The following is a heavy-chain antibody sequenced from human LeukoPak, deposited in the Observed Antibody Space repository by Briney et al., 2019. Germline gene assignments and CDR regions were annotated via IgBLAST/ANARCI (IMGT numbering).Heavy chain of an antibody. V-gene: IGHV1-18*01. CDR1: GYTFSSYV. D-gene: IGHD6-19*01. Sequence: VASVKVSCKASGYTFSSYVISWVRQAPGQGLEWMGWISAYNGNTNYAQKLQGRVTMTTDTSTSTAYTELRSLRSDDTAVYYCARVGSGWYYFDYWGQGTLVTVSS. J-gene: IGHJ4*02. CDR2: ISAYNGNT. CDR3: ARVGSGWYYFDY.